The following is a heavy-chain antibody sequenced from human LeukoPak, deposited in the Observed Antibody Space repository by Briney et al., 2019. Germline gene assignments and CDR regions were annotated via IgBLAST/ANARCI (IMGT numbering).Heavy chain of an antibody. D-gene: IGHD6-6*01. CDR1: GYTITNNY. V-gene: IGHV1-46*01. J-gene: IGHJ6*03. CDR2: INPSGTGT. CDR3: ARVGGSSSYYYYYYMDV. Sequence: ASVKVSCKASGYTITNNYMHWVRQAPGQGLEWMGVINPSGTGTSYAQKFQGRVTITADKSTSTAYMELRSLRSDDTAVYYCARVGGSSSYYYYYYMDVWGKGTTVTVSS.